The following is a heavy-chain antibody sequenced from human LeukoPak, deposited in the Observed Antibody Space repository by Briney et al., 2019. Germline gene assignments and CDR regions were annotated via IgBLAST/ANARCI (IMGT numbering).Heavy chain of an antibody. CDR3: TTDPGVAGSLYHDY. Sequence: PGGSLRLSCAASGFDFSNVWMDWVRQASGKGLEWVGRIKRKTDGGTIDYAAPVKGRFTISRDDSKNTLYLQMNSLKTEDTAVYYCTTDPGVAGSLYHDYWGQGTLVTVSS. V-gene: IGHV3-15*01. CDR2: IKRKTDGGTI. CDR1: GFDFSNVW. J-gene: IGHJ4*02. D-gene: IGHD6-19*01.